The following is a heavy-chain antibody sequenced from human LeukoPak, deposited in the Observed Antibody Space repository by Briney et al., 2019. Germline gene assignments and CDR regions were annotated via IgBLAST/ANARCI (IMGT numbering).Heavy chain of an antibody. D-gene: IGHD3-3*01. CDR2: IYSSGRT. J-gene: IGHJ4*02. V-gene: IGHV3-66*03. CDR3: AKASYDFWSGYLD. Sequence: GGSLRLSCAASGFTVSSNTISWVRQAPGKGLEWVSVIYSSGRTYYADSVKGRFTISRDSSKNTLYLQMNSLRAEDTAVYYCAKASYDFWSGYLDWGQGTLVTVSS. CDR1: GFTVSSNT.